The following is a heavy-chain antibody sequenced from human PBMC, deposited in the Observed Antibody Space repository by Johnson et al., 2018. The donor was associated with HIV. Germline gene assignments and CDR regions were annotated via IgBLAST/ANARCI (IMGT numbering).Heavy chain of an antibody. CDR3: AKEKNGYHWTFDI. CDR2: ISYGGKNK. Sequence: VQLVESGGGVVQPGGSLRLSCAASGFTFSSYAVHWVRQAPGKGLEWVALISYGGKNKYYADSVKGRFTISRDNSKNTLYLQMNSLRAEDTAVYYCAKEKNGYHWTFDIWGQGTMVTVSS. J-gene: IGHJ3*02. V-gene: IGHV3-30*04. CDR1: GFTFSSYA. D-gene: IGHD5-24*01.